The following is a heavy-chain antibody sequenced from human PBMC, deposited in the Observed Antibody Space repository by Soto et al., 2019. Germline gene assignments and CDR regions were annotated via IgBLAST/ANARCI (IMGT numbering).Heavy chain of an antibody. CDR1: EFTFGVFG. D-gene: IGHD3-16*01. CDR2: IAYDGRRD. V-gene: IGHV3-30*18. J-gene: IGHJ4*01. Sequence: QVQVVESGGGVVQPGRSLRLSCAASEFTFGVFGMHWVRQAPGKGLEWVAPIAYDGRRDYYVDSVKGRFTISRDKSKNALYLQTNGLRTEDTSVYYCAKDRGGSSADFESWGDGTLVTVCS. CDR3: AKDRGGSSADFES.